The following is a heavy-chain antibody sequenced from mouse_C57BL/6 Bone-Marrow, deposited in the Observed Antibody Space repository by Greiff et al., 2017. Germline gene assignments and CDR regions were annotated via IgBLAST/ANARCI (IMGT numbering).Heavy chain of an antibody. CDR3: TGGNYLYYAMDY. J-gene: IGHJ4*01. CDR1: GFNIKDDY. CDR2: IDPENGDT. V-gene: IGHV14-4*01. Sequence: EVQLQQSGAELVRPGASVKLSCTASGFNIKDDYMHWVKQRPEQGLEWIGWIDPENGDTEYASKFQGKATITADTSSNTAYLQLSRLTSEDTAVYYCTGGNYLYYAMDYWGKGTSVTGAS. D-gene: IGHD2-1*01.